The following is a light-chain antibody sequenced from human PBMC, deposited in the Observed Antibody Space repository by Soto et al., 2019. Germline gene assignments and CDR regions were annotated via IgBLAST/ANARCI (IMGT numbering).Light chain of an antibody. V-gene: IGKV2-30*01. J-gene: IGKJ2*01. Sequence: DVVMTQSPLSLPVTLGQPASISCRSSQSLVYSDGNTYLNWFQQRPGQSPRRLMYKVSNRDSGVPERCSGSRSGNDVTQKISRVEGEDVGVYYRMHGAHWRRYIFGQGTKLEIQ. CDR3: MHGAHWRRYI. CDR1: QSLVYSDGNTY. CDR2: KVS.